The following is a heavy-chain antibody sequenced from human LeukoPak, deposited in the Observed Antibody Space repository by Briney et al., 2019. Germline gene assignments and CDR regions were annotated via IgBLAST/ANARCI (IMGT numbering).Heavy chain of an antibody. J-gene: IGHJ3*02. D-gene: IGHD4-17*01. CDR3: ARTTVTTSAFDI. Sequence: SGIRCFTGTVLNTSISSYDWSWFGQRPGKGLGWFGYIYYSGSTNYKHSLKRRATISVDTSKNQFSLKLSSVTAADTAVYYCARTTVTTSAFDIWGQGTMVTVSS. CDR1: NTSISSYD. CDR2: IYYSGST. V-gene: IGHV4-59*01.